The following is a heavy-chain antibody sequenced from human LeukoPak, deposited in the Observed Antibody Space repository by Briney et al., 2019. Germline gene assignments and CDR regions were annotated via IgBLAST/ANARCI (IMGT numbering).Heavy chain of an antibody. V-gene: IGHV1-69*05. D-gene: IGHD1-26*01. Sequence: SVKVSCKASGGTFSSYAISWVRQAPGQGLEWMGGIIPIFGTANYAQKFQGRVTMTTDTSTSTAYMELRSLRSDDTAVYYCARDSGWELRRDAFDIWGQGTMVTVSS. CDR2: IIPIFGTA. J-gene: IGHJ3*02. CDR3: ARDSGWELRRDAFDI. CDR1: GGTFSSYA.